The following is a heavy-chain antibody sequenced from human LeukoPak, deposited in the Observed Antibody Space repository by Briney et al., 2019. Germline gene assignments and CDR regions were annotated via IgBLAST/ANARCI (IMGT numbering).Heavy chain of an antibody. CDR3: ARDSRYSSSWFDAFDI. Sequence: GGSLRLSCAASGFTFSSYSMDWVRRAPGKGLEWVSSISSSSSYIYYADSVKGRFTISRDNAKNSLYLQMNSLRAEDTAVYYCARDSRYSSSWFDAFDIWGQGTMVTVSS. CDR2: ISSSSSYI. D-gene: IGHD6-13*01. V-gene: IGHV3-21*01. J-gene: IGHJ3*02. CDR1: GFTFSSYS.